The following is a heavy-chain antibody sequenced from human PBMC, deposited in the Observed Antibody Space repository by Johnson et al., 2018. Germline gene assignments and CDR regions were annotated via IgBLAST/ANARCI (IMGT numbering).Heavy chain of an antibody. J-gene: IGHJ6*03. CDR1: GFTFQNYA. D-gene: IGHD2-2*01. Sequence: VQSGRSLRLSCAASGFTFQNYAMHWVRQTPGKGLEWVSGISWNGDNKGYADSVRGRFTISRDNAKNSLYLQMNSLRAEDPAVYYWARDEYQLLEGGDYYYSYYMDVWGKGTTVTVSS. V-gene: IGHV3-9*01. CDR3: ARDEYQLLEGGDYYYSYYMDV. CDR2: ISWNGDNK.